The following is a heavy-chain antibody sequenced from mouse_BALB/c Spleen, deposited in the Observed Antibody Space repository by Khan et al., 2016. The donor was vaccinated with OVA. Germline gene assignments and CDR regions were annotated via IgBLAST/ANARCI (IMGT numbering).Heavy chain of an antibody. D-gene: IGHD1-1*01. Sequence: QVQLQQPGAELVKAGASVKMSCKASGYTFTSYWMHWVQQRLGQGLEWFAETNPTNGRTYYNEKFKSKATLTVDKSSSPAYMLLSGPTFEDSAVYYCARSKKIVATYFDYWGQGTTLTVSS. J-gene: IGHJ2*01. CDR1: GYTFTSYW. CDR2: TNPTNGRT. CDR3: ARSKKIVATYFDY. V-gene: IGHV1S81*02.